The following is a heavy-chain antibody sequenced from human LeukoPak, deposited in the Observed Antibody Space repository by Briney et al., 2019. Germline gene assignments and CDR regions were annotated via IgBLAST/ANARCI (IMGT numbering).Heavy chain of an antibody. CDR2: INGAGDAT. Sequence: PGGSLRLSCAASGYTFSSHGVTWVRQAPGKGLEWVSTINGAGDATYYAEAVKGRFTISRDNSKNTLYLQMNSLRAEDTAIYYCAKVSVYFGCYLDYWGQGTLVTVSS. CDR3: AKVSVYFGCYLDY. CDR1: GYTFSSHG. V-gene: IGHV3-23*01. D-gene: IGHD3-9*01. J-gene: IGHJ4*02.